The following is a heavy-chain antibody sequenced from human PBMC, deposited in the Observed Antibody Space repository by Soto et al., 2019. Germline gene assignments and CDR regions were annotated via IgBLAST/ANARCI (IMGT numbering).Heavy chain of an antibody. CDR3: ARAASGSSYGYGY. D-gene: IGHD5-18*01. CDR1: GFTFSSYS. Sequence: GGSLRLSCAASGFTFSSYSMNWVRQAPGKGLEWVAYISPSSSAIYYADSVKGRFTISRDNAKNSLYLQMNSLRDEDTAVYYCARAASGSSYGYGYWGQGTLVTVSS. J-gene: IGHJ4*02. CDR2: ISPSSSAI. V-gene: IGHV3-48*02.